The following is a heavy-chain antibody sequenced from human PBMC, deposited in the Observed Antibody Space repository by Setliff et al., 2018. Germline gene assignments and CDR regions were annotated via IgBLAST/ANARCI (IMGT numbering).Heavy chain of an antibody. CDR3: ANSRVTNFRGHLYLPRGLDV. D-gene: IGHD3-16*01. CDR1: GFSFESHG. J-gene: IGHJ6*02. Sequence: GGSLRLSCAASGFSFESHGMHWVRQAPGKGLEWVAFIQHDGENKFYADSVKGRLTVSRDNSKNTLYLEMDGLRPEDTAVYYCANSRVTNFRGHLYLPRGLDVWGQGTTVTSP. CDR2: IQHDGENK. V-gene: IGHV3-30*02.